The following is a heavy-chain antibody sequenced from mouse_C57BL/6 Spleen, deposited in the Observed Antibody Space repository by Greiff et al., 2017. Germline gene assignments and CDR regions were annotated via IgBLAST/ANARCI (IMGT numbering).Heavy chain of an antibody. CDR1: GYTFTSYW. V-gene: IGHV1-64*01. CDR3: ARGGGSSSPFYYAC. D-gene: IGHD1-1*01. Sequence: VQLQQSGAELVKPGASVKLSCKASGYTFTSYWMHWVKQRPGQGLEWMGMIHPDSGSTHYNEKFKSKATLTVDNTSSTAYMQLSSMTSEDSAVYSGARGGGSSSPFYYACWGQGATLS. J-gene: IGHJ2*01. CDR2: IHPDSGST.